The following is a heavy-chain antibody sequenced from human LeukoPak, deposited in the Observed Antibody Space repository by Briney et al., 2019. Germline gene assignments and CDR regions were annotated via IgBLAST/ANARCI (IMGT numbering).Heavy chain of an antibody. D-gene: IGHD3-10*01. CDR3: ATSYYGSGSYWFPFDP. J-gene: IGHJ5*02. Sequence: PSQTLSLTCTVSGGSISSDSYYWSWIRQPAGKGLEWIGRIYTSGSTNYNPSLKSRVTISVDTSKNQFSLKLNSVSAADTAVYYCATSYYGSGSYWFPFDPWGQGTLVTVSS. V-gene: IGHV4-61*02. CDR2: IYTSGST. CDR1: GGSISSDSYY.